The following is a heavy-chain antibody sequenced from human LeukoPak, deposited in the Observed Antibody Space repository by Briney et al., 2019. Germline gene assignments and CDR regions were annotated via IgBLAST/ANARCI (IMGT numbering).Heavy chain of an antibody. V-gene: IGHV4-59*01. Sequence: PSETLSLTCTVSGGYISSYYWSWIRQPPGKGLEWIGYIYYSGSTNYNPSLESRVTISVDTSKNQFSLKLSSVTAADTAVYYCARGPLVYDSSGYYTDYWGQGTLVTVSS. CDR1: GGYISSYY. CDR3: ARGPLVYDSSGYYTDY. J-gene: IGHJ4*02. CDR2: IYYSGST. D-gene: IGHD3-22*01.